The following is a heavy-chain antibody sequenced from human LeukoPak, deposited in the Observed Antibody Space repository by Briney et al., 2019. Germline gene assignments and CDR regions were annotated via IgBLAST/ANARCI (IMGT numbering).Heavy chain of an antibody. CDR2: IYYSGST. D-gene: IGHD3-10*01. V-gene: IGHV4-39*01. CDR1: GGSISSSSYY. J-gene: IGHJ6*03. Sequence: SETLSLTCTVSGGSISSSSYYWGWIRQPPGKGLEWIGSIYYSGSTYYNPSLKSRVTISVDTSKNQFSLKLSSVTAADTAVYYCARTRYYYGSGSYSYYYMDVWGKGTTVTISS. CDR3: ARTRYYYGSGSYSYYYMDV.